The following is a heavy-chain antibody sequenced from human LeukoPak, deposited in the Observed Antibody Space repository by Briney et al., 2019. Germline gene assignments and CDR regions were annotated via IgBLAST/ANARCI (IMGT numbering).Heavy chain of an antibody. V-gene: IGHV1-69*04. CDR2: IIPILGIA. J-gene: IGHJ4*02. CDR1: GYTFNSYG. Sequence: ASVKVSCKASGYTFNSYGFSWVRQAPGQGLEWMGRIIPILGIANYAQKFQGRVTITADESTSTAYMELSSLRSEDTAVYYCARGLDYDFWSGYPYFDYWGQGTLVTVSS. D-gene: IGHD3-3*01. CDR3: ARGLDYDFWSGYPYFDY.